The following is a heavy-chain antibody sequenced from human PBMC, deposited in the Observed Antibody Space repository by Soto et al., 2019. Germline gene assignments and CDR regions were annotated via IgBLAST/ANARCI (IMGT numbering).Heavy chain of an antibody. D-gene: IGHD4-17*01. V-gene: IGHV4-59*08. CDR1: GGSISSYY. J-gene: IGHJ4*02. CDR2: IYYSGST. CDR3: ARHPRLCKSAKCTVTYY. Sequence: SETLPLTCTVSGGSISSYYWSWIRQPPGKGLEWIGYIYYSGSTNYTPSLKSRVTISVDTSKNQFSLKLSSVSAADTAVYYCARHPRLCKSAKCTVTYYWGQRSLVTVSA.